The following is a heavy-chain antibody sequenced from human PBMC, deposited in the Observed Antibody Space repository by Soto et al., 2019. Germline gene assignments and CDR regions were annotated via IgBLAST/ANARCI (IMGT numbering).Heavy chain of an antibody. Sequence: GGSLRLSCAASGFTFSSYAMSWVRQAPGKGLEWVSVISGSGGSTYYADSVKGRFTISRDNSKNTLYLQMNSLRAEDTAVYYCAKDDYDSSGYYVPPPGPYGMDVWGQGTTLTVSS. D-gene: IGHD3-22*01. CDR1: GFTFSSYA. J-gene: IGHJ6*02. V-gene: IGHV3-23*01. CDR3: AKDDYDSSGYYVPPPGPYGMDV. CDR2: ISGSGGST.